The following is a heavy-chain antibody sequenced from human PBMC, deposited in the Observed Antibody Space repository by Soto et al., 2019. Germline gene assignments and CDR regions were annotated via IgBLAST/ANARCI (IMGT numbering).Heavy chain of an antibody. Sequence: QITLKQSGPTLVRPAQTLTLTCDFSGFSLSTYHMGVAWIRQPPGKALECLALIYWDDDKRYSPSPKDRLAISKDTSSNQVVLTITNIDPGDSATYFCAHAGDYDLLTFDHWGPGTLVTVSS. CDR1: GFSLSTYHMG. J-gene: IGHJ4*02. CDR2: IYWDDDK. D-gene: IGHD4-17*01. V-gene: IGHV2-5*02. CDR3: AHAGDYDLLTFDH.